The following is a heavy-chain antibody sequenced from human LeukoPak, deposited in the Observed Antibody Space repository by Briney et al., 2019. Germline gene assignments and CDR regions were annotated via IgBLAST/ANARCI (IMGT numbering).Heavy chain of an antibody. V-gene: IGHV4-34*01. CDR2: INHSGST. D-gene: IGHD6-19*01. J-gene: IGHJ5*02. CDR3: ARQGCSGCVRPIRNWFDP. CDR1: GGSFSGYY. Sequence: ETLSLTCAVYGGSFSGYYWSWIRQPPGKGLEWIGEINHSGSTNYNPSLKSRVTISVDTSKNQFSLKLSSVTAADTAVYYCARQGCSGCVRPIRNWFDPWGQGTLVTVSS.